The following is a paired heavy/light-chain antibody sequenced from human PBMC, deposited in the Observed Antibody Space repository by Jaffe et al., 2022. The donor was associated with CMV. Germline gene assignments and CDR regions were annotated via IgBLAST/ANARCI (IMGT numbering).Heavy chain of an antibody. D-gene: IGHD6-19*01. Sequence: QVQMQQSGPGLVKPSQTLSLTCAISGDSVSSKSAAWNWIRQSPWRGLEWLGRTFYRSKWHNEYAVSVKSRVTINSDTSRNQFSLQLNSVTPEDTAVYYCARGMGSTPGSYHFDYWGQGTLVTVSS. CDR1: GDSVSSKSAA. J-gene: IGHJ4*02. V-gene: IGHV6-1*01. CDR2: TFYRSKWHN. CDR3: ARGMGSTPGSYHFDY.
Light chain of an antibody. CDR1: SSNIGSTYN. CDR2: DTN. J-gene: IGLJ3*02. Sequence: QSVLTQPPSVSGAPGQRVTISCTGSSSNIGSTYNVHWYQQLPRTAPKLLIYDTNNRPSGVPDRFSGSKSGTSASLAITGLQAEDEADYYCQSFDSSLNAWVFGGGTKLTVL. V-gene: IGLV1-40*01. CDR3: QSFDSSLNAWV.